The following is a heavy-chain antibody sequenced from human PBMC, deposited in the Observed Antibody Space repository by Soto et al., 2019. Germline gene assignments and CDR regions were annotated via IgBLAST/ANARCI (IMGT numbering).Heavy chain of an antibody. Sequence: PSETLSLTCAVYGGSFSGYYWSWIRQPPGKGLEWIGEINHSGSTNYNPSLKSRVTISVDTSKNQFSLKLSSVTAADTAVYYCARGVKVAITIFGVVSHWYFDLWGRGTLVTVPQ. CDR3: ARGVKVAITIFGVVSHWYFDL. CDR2: INHSGST. V-gene: IGHV4-34*01. CDR1: GGSFSGYY. D-gene: IGHD3-3*01. J-gene: IGHJ2*01.